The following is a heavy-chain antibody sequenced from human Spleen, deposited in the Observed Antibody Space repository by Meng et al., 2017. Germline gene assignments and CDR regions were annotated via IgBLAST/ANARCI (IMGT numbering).Heavy chain of an antibody. CDR3: AKDLYISNGWYGLFDF. Sequence: GGSLRLSCAASGFTFSSYAMHWVRQAPGKGLEWVAVISYDGSNKYYADSVKGRFTISRDNSKNTLYLQMNSLRAEDTAIYYCAKDLYISNGWYGLFDFWGQGTLVTVSS. J-gene: IGHJ4*02. CDR2: ISYDGSNK. CDR1: GFTFSSYA. D-gene: IGHD6-19*01. V-gene: IGHV3-30*04.